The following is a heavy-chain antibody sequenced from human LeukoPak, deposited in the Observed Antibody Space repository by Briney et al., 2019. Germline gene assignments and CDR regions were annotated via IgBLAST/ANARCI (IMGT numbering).Heavy chain of an antibody. CDR3: ARDRELRITLGGAAWFDP. CDR1: GYIFTKYY. V-gene: IGHV1-46*01. CDR2: INPSGGSA. Sequence: ASVKVSCKASGYIFTKYYMHWLRQAPGQGLEWMGIINPSGGSATYAQKFQGRVTMTSDTSTNTAYMELSGLRSEGTAIYYCARDRELRITLGGAAWFDPWGQGTLVTVSS. D-gene: IGHD3-16*01. J-gene: IGHJ5*02.